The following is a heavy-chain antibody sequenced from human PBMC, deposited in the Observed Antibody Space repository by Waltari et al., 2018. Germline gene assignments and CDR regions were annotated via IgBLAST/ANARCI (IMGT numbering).Heavy chain of an antibody. CDR1: GFTFSSYG. D-gene: IGHD7-27*01. J-gene: IGHJ2*01. Sequence: QVQLVESGGGVVQPGGSLRLPCAASGFTFSSYGIHWGRQVPGKGLEWVAAIQYQGCNNYDAVSVKGRITISSDNSKNTLYLQMNRLRAEDTAVYYCAKDQNWDWYFDLWGRGTLVTVSS. V-gene: IGHV3-30*02. CDR2: IQYQGCNN. CDR3: AKDQNWDWYFDL.